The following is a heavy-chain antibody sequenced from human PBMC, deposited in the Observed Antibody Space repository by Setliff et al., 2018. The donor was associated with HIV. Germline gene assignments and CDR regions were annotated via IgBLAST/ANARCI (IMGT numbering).Heavy chain of an antibody. CDR3: ARLMEDDYWSGRYYFYGMDV. Sequence: PSETLSLTCIVSGASISTCSGSWIRQSPGKGLECIGYISTSGSTNYNPSLKSRVTVSVDTSKNEFNLKLSSVTAADTAVYYCARLMEDDYWSGRYYFYGMDVWGQGTTVTVSS. CDR2: ISTSGST. V-gene: IGHV4-4*09. D-gene: IGHD3-3*01. CDR1: GASISTCS. J-gene: IGHJ6*02.